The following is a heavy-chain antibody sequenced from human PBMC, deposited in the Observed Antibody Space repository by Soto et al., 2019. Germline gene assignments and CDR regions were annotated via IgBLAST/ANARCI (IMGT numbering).Heavy chain of an antibody. CDR1: GGSISSYY. J-gene: IGHJ4*02. V-gene: IGHV4-59*01. Sequence: PSETLSLTCTVSGGSISSYYWSWIRQPPGKGLEWIGYIYYSGNTNYNPSLKSRVTISVDTSKNQFSLKLSSVTAADTAVYYCERTTTVGTYYFGYWGQGTLVTVSS. D-gene: IGHD4-17*01. CDR3: ERTTTVGTYYFGY. CDR2: IYYSGNT.